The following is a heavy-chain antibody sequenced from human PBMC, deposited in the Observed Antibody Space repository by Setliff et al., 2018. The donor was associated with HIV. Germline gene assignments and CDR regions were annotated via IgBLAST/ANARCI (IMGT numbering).Heavy chain of an antibody. J-gene: IGHJ4*02. Sequence: GGSLRLSCPASGFTFSIYSMNWVRQAPGKGLEWVSSISTGSTIYYADSVKGRFTISRDNAKNSLYLQMNSLRAEDTAIYYCARDEPTGGIDYWGQGTLVTVSS. CDR3: ARDEPTGGIDY. D-gene: IGHD3-16*01. V-gene: IGHV3-21*01. CDR1: GFTFSIYS. CDR2: ISTGSTI.